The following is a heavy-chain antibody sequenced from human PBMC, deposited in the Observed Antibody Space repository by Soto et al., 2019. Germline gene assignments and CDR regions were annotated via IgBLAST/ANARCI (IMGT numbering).Heavy chain of an antibody. CDR3: ARQYSSGPPDDY. Sequence: QVQLQESGPGLVKPSETLSLTCTVSGGSISSYYWSWIRQPPGKGLEWIGYIYYSGSTNYNPSLKSRVTISVDTSKNQFSLKLSSVTAADTAVYYCARQYSSGPPDDYWGQGTLVTVSS. CDR1: GGSISSYY. CDR2: IYYSGST. D-gene: IGHD6-19*01. V-gene: IGHV4-59*08. J-gene: IGHJ4*02.